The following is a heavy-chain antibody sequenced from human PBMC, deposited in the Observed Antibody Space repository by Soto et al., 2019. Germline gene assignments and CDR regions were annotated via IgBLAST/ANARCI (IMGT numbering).Heavy chain of an antibody. D-gene: IGHD1-26*01. V-gene: IGHV4-31*03. J-gene: IGHJ4*02. Sequence: LSLTCTVSGGSISSGGYYWSWIRQHPGKGLEWIGYIYYSGSTYYNPSLKSRVTISVDTSKNQFSLKLSSVTAEDTAVYYCAKESGSYGESYFDYWGQGTLVTVSS. CDR2: IYYSGST. CDR1: GGSISSGGYY. CDR3: AKESGSYGESYFDY.